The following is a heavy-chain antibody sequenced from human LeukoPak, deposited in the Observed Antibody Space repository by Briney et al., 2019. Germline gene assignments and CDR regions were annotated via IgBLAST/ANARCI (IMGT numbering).Heavy chain of an antibody. V-gene: IGHV3-23*01. Sequence: GGSLRLSCAASGFTFSSYAMSWVRQAPGKGLEWVSAISGTGYSTYYADSVKGRFTISRDNSKNTLYLQMNSLRAEDTAVYYCAKDKDYYDSSGYFSSFDYWGQGTLVTVSS. D-gene: IGHD3-22*01. J-gene: IGHJ4*02. CDR2: ISGTGYST. CDR1: GFTFSSYA. CDR3: AKDKDYYDSSGYFSSFDY.